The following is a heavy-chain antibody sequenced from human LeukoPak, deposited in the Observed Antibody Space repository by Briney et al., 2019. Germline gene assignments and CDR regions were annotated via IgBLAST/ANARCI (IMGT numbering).Heavy chain of an antibody. V-gene: IGHV1-18*01. CDR1: GYTFTSYG. CDR2: ISAYNGNT. J-gene: IGHJ4*02. Sequence: ASVKVSCKASGYTFTSYGISWVRQAPGQGLERMGWISAYNGNTNYAQKLQGRVTMTTDTSTSTAYMELRSLRSDDTAVYYCARGAADYYDSSGYYWGQGTLVTVSS. D-gene: IGHD3-22*01. CDR3: ARGAADYYDSSGYY.